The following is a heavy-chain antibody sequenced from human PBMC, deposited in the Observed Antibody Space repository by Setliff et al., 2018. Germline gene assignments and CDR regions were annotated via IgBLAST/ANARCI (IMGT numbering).Heavy chain of an antibody. CDR3: ARTAGSSSASGFDY. D-gene: IGHD2-15*01. V-gene: IGHV4-39*01. J-gene: IGHJ4*02. CDR2: IYYSGST. Sequence: TSETLSLTCTVSGGSISSSSYYWGWIRQPPGKGLEWIGSIYYSGSTYYNPSLKSRFTISRDNAKNSLYLQMNSLRAEDTAVYYCARTAGSSSASGFDYWGQGTLVTVSS. CDR1: GGSISSSSYY.